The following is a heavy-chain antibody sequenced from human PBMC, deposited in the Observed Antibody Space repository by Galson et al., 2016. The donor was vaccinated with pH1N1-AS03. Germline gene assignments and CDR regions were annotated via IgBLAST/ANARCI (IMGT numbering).Heavy chain of an antibody. CDR1: GFTITKYW. J-gene: IGHJ4*02. V-gene: IGHV3-7*03. Sequence: SLRLSCAASGFTITKYWMNWVRQAPGKGLEWVAHIKQDGSEKNYVDSVKGRFTISRDNAKNSLYLQMNSLRVEDTAVYYCARDLDDGYRADLGYWGQGTLVTVSS. CDR3: ARDLDDGYRADLGY. CDR2: IKQDGSEK. D-gene: IGHD5-12*01.